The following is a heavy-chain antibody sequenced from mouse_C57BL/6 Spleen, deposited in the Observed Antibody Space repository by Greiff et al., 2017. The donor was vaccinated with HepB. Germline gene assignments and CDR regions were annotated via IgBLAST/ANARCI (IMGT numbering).Heavy chain of an antibody. CDR3: AREGEYDGYYMDY. CDR1: GYTFTDYY. V-gene: IGHV1-26*01. CDR2: INPNNGGT. J-gene: IGHJ4*01. Sequence: VQLQQSGPELVKPGASVKISCKASGYTFTDYYMNWVKQSPGKSLEWIGDINPNNGGTSYNQKFKGKTTFTEDKSTSTAYMELRSLTSEDSAVYYGAREGEYDGYYMDYWGQGTSVTVSS. D-gene: IGHD2-3*01.